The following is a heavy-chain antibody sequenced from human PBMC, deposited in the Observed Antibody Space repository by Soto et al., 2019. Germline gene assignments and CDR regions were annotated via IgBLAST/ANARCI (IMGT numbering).Heavy chain of an antibody. Sequence: EVQLVESGGGLVQPGGSLKLSCAASGFIFSDSAVHWVRQASGKGLEWVGRIRAKTNNYSTAYVASVQGRFTVSRDDSKNTACLQMSSLRTEDTAMYYCIRLEESGCSGDRCDSGFDHWGQGTLVTVSS. D-gene: IGHD2-15*01. J-gene: IGHJ4*02. CDR1: GFIFSDSA. CDR3: IRLEESGCSGDRCDSGFDH. CDR2: IRAKTNNYST. V-gene: IGHV3-73*02.